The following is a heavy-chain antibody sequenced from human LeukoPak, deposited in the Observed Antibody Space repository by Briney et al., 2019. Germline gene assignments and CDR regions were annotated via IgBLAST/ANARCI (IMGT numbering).Heavy chain of an antibody. CDR3: ANYYGSGTSSGWFDP. D-gene: IGHD3-10*01. Sequence: SVKVSCKASGGTFSSYAISWVRQAPGQGLEWMGGIIPIFGTANYAQKFQGRVTITADKSTSTAYMELSSLRSEDTAVYYCANYYGSGTSSGWFDPWGQGTLVTVSS. CDR2: IIPIFGTA. V-gene: IGHV1-69*06. CDR1: GGTFSSYA. J-gene: IGHJ5*02.